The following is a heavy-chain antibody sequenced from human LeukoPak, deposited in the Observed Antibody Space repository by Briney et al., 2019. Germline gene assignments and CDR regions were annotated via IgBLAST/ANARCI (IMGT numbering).Heavy chain of an antibody. Sequence: ASVTVSCKASGYTFTGYYMHWVRQAPGQGLEWMGWINPNSGGTNYAQKFQGRVTMTRDTSISTAYMELSRLRSDDTAVYYCARVYSLYYYYYGMDVWGQGTTVTVSS. CDR3: ARVYSLYYYYYGMDV. CDR1: GYTFTGYY. V-gene: IGHV1-2*02. D-gene: IGHD5-12*01. CDR2: INPNSGGT. J-gene: IGHJ6*02.